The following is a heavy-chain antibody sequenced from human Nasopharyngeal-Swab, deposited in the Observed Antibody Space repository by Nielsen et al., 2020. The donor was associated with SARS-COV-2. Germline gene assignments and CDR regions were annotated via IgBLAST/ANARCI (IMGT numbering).Heavy chain of an antibody. CDR3: ARGGVGAFDI. CDR1: GFTFSDYY. D-gene: IGHD2-15*01. CDR2: ISGSGGST. J-gene: IGHJ3*02. Sequence: GGSLRLSCAASGFTFSDYYMSWIRQAPGKGLEWVSAISGSGGSTYYADSVKGRFTISRDNSKNTLYLQMNSLRAEDTAVYYCARGGVGAFDIWGQGTMVTVSS. V-gene: IGHV3-23*01.